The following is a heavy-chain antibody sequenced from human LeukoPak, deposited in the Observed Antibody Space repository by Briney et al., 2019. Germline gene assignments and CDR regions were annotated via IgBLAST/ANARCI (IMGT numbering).Heavy chain of an antibody. J-gene: IGHJ3*02. CDR1: GFTFSSYW. D-gene: IGHD6-13*01. Sequence: GGSLRLSCAASGFTFSSYWMHWVRQAPGQGLEWMGWINPNSGGTNYAQKFQGRVTMTRDTSISTAYTELSRLRSDDTAVYYCASRVSRSPDAFDIWGQGTMVTVSS. V-gene: IGHV1-2*02. CDR2: INPNSGGT. CDR3: ASRVSRSPDAFDI.